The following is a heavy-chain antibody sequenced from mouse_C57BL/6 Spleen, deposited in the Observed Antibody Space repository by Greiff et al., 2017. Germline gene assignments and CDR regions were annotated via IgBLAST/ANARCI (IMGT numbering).Heavy chain of an antibody. CDR1: GFSLTSYA. CDR2: IWTGGGT. Sequence: VKLMESGPGLVAPSQSLSITCTVSGFSLTSYAISWVRQPPGKGLEWLGVIWTGGGTNYNSALKSRLSLSKDNSKSQVLLKMNSLQTDDTARYYCARNFYDYDGGAWFAYWGQGTLVTVSA. J-gene: IGHJ3*01. D-gene: IGHD2-4*01. CDR3: ARNFYDYDGGAWFAY. V-gene: IGHV2-9-1*01.